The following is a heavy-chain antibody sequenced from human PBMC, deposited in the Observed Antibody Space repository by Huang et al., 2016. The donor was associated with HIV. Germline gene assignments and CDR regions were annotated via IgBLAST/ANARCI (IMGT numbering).Heavy chain of an antibody. Sequence: QVQLVESGGGVVQPGTSLRLSCAASGFVFSNFGRHWVRQAPGMGVEGVVVISYDGRSDRYADSVKGRFTISRDNDKNTLSLEMNRLRHDDTAVYYCAKESRWFSDFDQWGQGTLVTVSS. CDR3: AKESRWFSDFDQ. V-gene: IGHV3-30*18. CDR1: GFVFSNFG. J-gene: IGHJ5*02. CDR2: ISYDGRSD. D-gene: IGHD2-15*01.